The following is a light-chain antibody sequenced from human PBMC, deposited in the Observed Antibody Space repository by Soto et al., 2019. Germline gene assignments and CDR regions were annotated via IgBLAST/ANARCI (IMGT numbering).Light chain of an antibody. CDR2: GAS. V-gene: IGKV3-20*01. Sequence: EIVLTQSPGTLSLSPGERATLSCRASQSLSRTYLAWYQQNPGQAPRLLIYGASSRATGIPDRFSGSGYGTDFTLTISRLEPEDFAVYFCQHHASSPRTFGQGTKVEIK. CDR1: QSLSRTY. CDR3: QHHASSPRT. J-gene: IGKJ1*01.